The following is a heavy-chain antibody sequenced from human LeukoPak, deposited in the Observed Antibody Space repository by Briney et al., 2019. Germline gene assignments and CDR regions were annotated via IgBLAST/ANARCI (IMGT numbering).Heavy chain of an antibody. CDR1: GFTFSRYS. V-gene: IGHV3-15*01. J-gene: IGHJ4*02. CDR3: VTDLVIKGYFDY. D-gene: IGHD2-21*01. CDR2: IRRKTDGETT. Sequence: GGSLRLSCATSGFTFSRYSMTWVRQVPGKGLEWVGRIRRKTDGETTDHAAPVKGRFTISRDDSKNTLYLQMNSLKTEDTAVYYCVTDLVIKGYFDYWGQGALVTVSS.